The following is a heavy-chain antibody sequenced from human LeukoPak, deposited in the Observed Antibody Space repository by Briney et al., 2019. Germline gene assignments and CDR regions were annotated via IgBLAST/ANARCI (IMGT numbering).Heavy chain of an antibody. CDR2: IKQDGSEK. J-gene: IGHJ4*02. D-gene: IGHD3-3*01. CDR3: ARGTLWSGYYFDY. CDR1: GFTFSSYW. Sequence: PGGSLRLSCAASGFTFSSYWMSWVRQAPGKGLEWVANIKQDGSEKYYADSVKGRFTISRDNAKNSLYLQMNSLRAEDTAVYYCARGTLWSGYYFDYCGQGTLVTVSS. V-gene: IGHV3-7*01.